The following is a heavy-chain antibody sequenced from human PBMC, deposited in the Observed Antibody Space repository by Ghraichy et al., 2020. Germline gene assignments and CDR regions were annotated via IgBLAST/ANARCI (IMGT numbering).Heavy chain of an antibody. J-gene: IGHJ4*02. Sequence: SETLSLTCAVYGGSFSGYYWSWIRQPPGKGLEWIGEINHSGSTNYNPSLKSRVTISVDTSKNQFSLKLSSVTAADTAVYYCARARLVSYSGSYYKGSGTRWSFDYWGQGTLVTVSS. CDR2: INHSGST. D-gene: IGHD1-26*01. CDR1: GGSFSGYY. CDR3: ARARLVSYSGSYYKGSGTRWSFDY. V-gene: IGHV4-34*01.